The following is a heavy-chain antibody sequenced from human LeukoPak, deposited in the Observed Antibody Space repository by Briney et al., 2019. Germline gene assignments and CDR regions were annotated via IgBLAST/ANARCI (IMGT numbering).Heavy chain of an antibody. Sequence: GGSLRLSCAASGFTFRTSGMSWVRQAPGKGLEWVSAISGSGVSTYYADSVKGRFTISRDNSKNTLYLQMNSLRAEDTAVYYCARDTTHYYDGSGYYDYWGQGTLVTVSS. CDR2: ISGSGVST. D-gene: IGHD3-22*01. CDR3: ARDTTHYYDGSGYYDY. J-gene: IGHJ4*02. CDR1: GFTFRTSG. V-gene: IGHV3-23*01.